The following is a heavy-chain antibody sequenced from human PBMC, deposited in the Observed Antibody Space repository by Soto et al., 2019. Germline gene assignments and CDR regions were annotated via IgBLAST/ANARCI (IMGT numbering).Heavy chain of an antibody. V-gene: IGHV3-21*01. CDR3: ARGTFGDFDH. D-gene: IGHD3-10*01. CDR2: ISSSSSYI. J-gene: IGHJ4*02. CDR1: GFTFSSYS. Sequence: GGSLRLSCAVSGFTFSSYSMNWVRQAPGKGLEWVSSISSSSSYIYYADSVRGRFTISRDNAKNSLSLQLNSLRAEDTAVYYCARGTFGDFDHWGQGTLVTVSS.